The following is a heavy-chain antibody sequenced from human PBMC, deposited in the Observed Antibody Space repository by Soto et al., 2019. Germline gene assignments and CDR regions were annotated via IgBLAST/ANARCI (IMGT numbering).Heavy chain of an antibody. Sequence: ASVKVSCKVSGYTLTDLSMHWVRQAPGKGLEWMGGFDPEDGETIYAQKFQGRVTMTEDTSTDTAYMELSSLRSEDTAVYYCATAFELERPYYFDYWGQGTLVTVSS. CDR3: ATAFELERPYYFDY. V-gene: IGHV1-24*01. J-gene: IGHJ4*02. CDR1: GYTLTDLS. CDR2: FDPEDGET. D-gene: IGHD3-3*01.